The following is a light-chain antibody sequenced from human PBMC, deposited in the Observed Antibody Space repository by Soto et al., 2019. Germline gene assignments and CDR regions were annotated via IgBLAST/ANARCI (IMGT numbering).Light chain of an antibody. J-gene: IGKJ5*01. Sequence: EIVLTQSPATLSLSPGERATLSCRASQSVGSYLAWYQHKPGQAPRLLIYDASNRATGIPARFSGSGSGTDFTLTISSLKPEDFALYYCQQSNNWPPITFGQGTRLEIK. CDR1: QSVGSY. V-gene: IGKV3-11*01. CDR2: DAS. CDR3: QQSNNWPPIT.